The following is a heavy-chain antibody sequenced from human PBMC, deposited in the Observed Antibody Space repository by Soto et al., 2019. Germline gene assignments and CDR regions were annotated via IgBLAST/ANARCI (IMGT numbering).Heavy chain of an antibody. V-gene: IGHV1-2*02. CDR2: INPNSGGT. Sequence: QVQLVQSGAEVKKPGASVKVSCKASGYTFTGYYMHWVRQAPGQGLEWMGWINPNSGGTNYVQKFQGRVTMTRDTSISTAYMELSRLTSDDTAVYYCALDAGTSGYWGQGTTVTVSS. D-gene: IGHD1-26*01. J-gene: IGHJ6*02. CDR1: GYTFTGYY. CDR3: ALDAGTSGY.